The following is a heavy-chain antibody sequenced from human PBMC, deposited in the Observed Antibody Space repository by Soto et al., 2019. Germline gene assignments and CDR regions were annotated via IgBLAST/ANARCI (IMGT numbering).Heavy chain of an antibody. CDR1: GGSISSSSYY. CDR3: ARGGYYDILTGYYIFDY. J-gene: IGHJ4*02. V-gene: IGHV4-39*07. CDR2: INHSGST. D-gene: IGHD3-9*01. Sequence: SETLSLTCTVSGGSISSSSYYWSWIRQPPGKGLEWIGEINHSGSTNYHPSLKSRVTISVDTSKNQFSLKLSSVTAADTAVYYCARGGYYDILTGYYIFDYWGQGTLVTVSS.